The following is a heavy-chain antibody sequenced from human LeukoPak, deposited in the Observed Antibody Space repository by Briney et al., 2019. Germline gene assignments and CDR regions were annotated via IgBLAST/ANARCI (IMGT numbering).Heavy chain of an antibody. CDR2: IRYDGSNK. Sequence: PGGSLRLSCAASGFTFSSYGMHWVRQAPGKGLEWVAFIRYDGSNKYYADSVKGRFTISRDNSKNTLYLQMNSLRAEDTAVYYCAKFPNYYDSSGYYHEDAFDIWGQGTMVTVSS. D-gene: IGHD3-22*01. CDR1: GFTFSSYG. J-gene: IGHJ3*02. V-gene: IGHV3-30*02. CDR3: AKFPNYYDSSGYYHEDAFDI.